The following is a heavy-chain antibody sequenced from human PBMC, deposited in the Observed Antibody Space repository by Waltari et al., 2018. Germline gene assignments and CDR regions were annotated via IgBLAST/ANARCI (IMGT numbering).Heavy chain of an antibody. V-gene: IGHV4-34*01. CDR3: ARDLPGYSSGWSEEGGGY. CDR2: INHSGRT. CDR1: GGSFSGYY. Sequence: QVQLQQWGAGLLKPSETLSLTCAVYGGSFSGYYWSWIRQPPGKGLEWIGEINHSGRTNDNPSLKSRVTISVDTSKNQFSLKLSSVTAADTAVYYCARDLPGYSSGWSEEGGGYWGQGTLVTVSS. D-gene: IGHD6-19*01. J-gene: IGHJ4*02.